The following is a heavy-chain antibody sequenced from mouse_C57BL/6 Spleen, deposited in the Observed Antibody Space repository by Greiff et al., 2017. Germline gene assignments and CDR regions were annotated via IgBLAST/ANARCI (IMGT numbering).Heavy chain of an antibody. Sequence: EVKVVESGGGLVKPGGSLKLSCAASGFTFSDDGMHWVRQAPEKGLEWVAYISSGSSTIYYADTVKGRFTISRDNAKNTLFLQMTSLRSEDTAMYYCARGGGYFDYWGQGTTLTVSS. CDR2: ISSGSSTI. CDR3: ARGGGYFDY. V-gene: IGHV5-17*01. CDR1: GFTFSDDG. J-gene: IGHJ2*01.